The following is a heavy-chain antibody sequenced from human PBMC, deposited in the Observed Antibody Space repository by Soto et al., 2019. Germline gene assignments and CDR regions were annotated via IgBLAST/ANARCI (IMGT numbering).Heavy chain of an antibody. J-gene: IGHJ6*03. CDR2: ISSSSSYI. V-gene: IGHV3-21*01. Sequence: EVQLAESGGGLVKPWGSLRLSCAASGFTFSSYSMNWGRQAPGKGLEWVSSISSSSSYIYYAVSVKSRFTISRDNAKNSLYLQMNSLRAEDTAVYYCARITYYYYYYMDVWGKGTTVTVSS. CDR1: GFTFSSYS. CDR3: ARITYYYYYYMDV.